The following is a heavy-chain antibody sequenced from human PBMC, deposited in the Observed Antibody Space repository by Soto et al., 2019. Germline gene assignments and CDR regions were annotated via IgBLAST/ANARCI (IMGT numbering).Heavy chain of an antibody. CDR2: ISSSSSTI. J-gene: IGHJ4*02. CDR1: GFTFSSYS. D-gene: IGHD7-27*01. CDR3: ARNWGQPAYYFDY. V-gene: IGHV3-48*04. Sequence: GGSLRLSCAASGFTFSSYSMNWVRQAPGKGLEWVSYISSSSSTIYYADSVKGRFTISRDNAKNSLYLQMNSLRAEDTAVYYCARNWGQPAYYFDYWGQGTLVTVSS.